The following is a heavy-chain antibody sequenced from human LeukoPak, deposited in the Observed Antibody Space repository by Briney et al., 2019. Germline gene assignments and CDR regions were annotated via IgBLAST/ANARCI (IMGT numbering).Heavy chain of an antibody. V-gene: IGHV4-31*03. D-gene: IGHD1-1*01. CDR3: ARDHTGNGHFDY. Sequence: SETLSLTCTVSGDSIISGGYHWSWIRQHPGKGLEWIGHIYNSGSPFYNTSLKSRVIISVDTSKNQFSLKLSSVTAADTAVYFCARDHTGNGHFDYWGQGTLVTVSS. J-gene: IGHJ4*02. CDR2: IYNSGSP. CDR1: GDSIISGGYH.